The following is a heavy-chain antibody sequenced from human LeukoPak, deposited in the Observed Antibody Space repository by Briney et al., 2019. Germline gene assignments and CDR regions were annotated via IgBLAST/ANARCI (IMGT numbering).Heavy chain of an antibody. CDR1: GGSISSYY. V-gene: IGHV4-59*01. D-gene: IGHD3-10*01. CDR3: ARSDYGSGSYPGYYYGMDV. CDR2: IYYSGST. Sequence: PSETLSLTCTVSGGSISSYYWSWIRQPPGKGLEWIGYIYYSGSTKYNPSLKSRVTISVDTSKNQFSLKLSSVTAADTAVYYCARSDYGSGSYPGYYYGMDVWGQGTTVTVSS. J-gene: IGHJ6*02.